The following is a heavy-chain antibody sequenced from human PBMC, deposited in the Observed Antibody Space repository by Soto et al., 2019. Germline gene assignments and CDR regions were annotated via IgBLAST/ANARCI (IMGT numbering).Heavy chain of an antibody. CDR3: ARDRGPSSGYYPYWFDP. V-gene: IGHV1-69*12. J-gene: IGHJ5*02. D-gene: IGHD3-22*01. Sequence: QVQLVQSGAEVKQPGSSVKVSCKASGGTFSSYAISWVRQAPGQGLEWMGEIIPIFGTANYAQKFQGRVTLTADESTSTAYMELSSLRSEDTAVYYCARDRGPSSGYYPYWFDPWGQGTLVTAS. CDR2: IIPIFGTA. CDR1: GGTFSSYA.